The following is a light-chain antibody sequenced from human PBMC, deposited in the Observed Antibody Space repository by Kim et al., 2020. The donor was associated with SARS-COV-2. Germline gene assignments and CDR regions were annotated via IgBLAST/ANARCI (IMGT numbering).Light chain of an antibody. CDR1: QSFNNW. CDR2: KAS. CDR3: HQYDTYASWT. V-gene: IGKV1-5*03. Sequence: SVGDRVILPRRASQSFNNWLAWYPQTPGKAPNLLIYKASTLQSGVPSRFSGPRSGTEFSLTLNRLQPDDFATYYCHQYDTYASWTFGQGTKVDIK. J-gene: IGKJ1*01.